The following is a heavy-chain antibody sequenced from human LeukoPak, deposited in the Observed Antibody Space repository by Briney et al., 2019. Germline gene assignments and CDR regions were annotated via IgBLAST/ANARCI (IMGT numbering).Heavy chain of an antibody. V-gene: IGHV3-21*01. D-gene: IGHD4-23*01. CDR2: ISSGSSFT. J-gene: IGHJ4*02. CDR1: GFTFSTST. CDR3: ASRWATDC. Sequence: KSGGSLRLSCEASGFTFSTSTMNWVRQAPGKGLEWVSSISSGSSFTYYTDSVRGRFSISRDNAKNSVYLQMSSLRAECTGVYCCASRWATDCWGQGTLVTVSS.